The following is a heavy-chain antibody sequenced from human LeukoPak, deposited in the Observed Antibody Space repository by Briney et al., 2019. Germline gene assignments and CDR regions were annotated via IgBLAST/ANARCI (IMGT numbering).Heavy chain of an antibody. CDR1: GYSISSGYY. D-gene: IGHD3-3*01. J-gene: IGHJ4*02. Sequence: SETLSLTCAVSGYSISSGYYWGWIRQPPGKGLEWIGSIYHSGSTYYNPSLKSRVTISVDTSKNQFSLKLSSVTAADTAVYYCARRWGDFWSGYYDYWGRGTLVTVSS. V-gene: IGHV4-38-2*01. CDR3: ARRWGDFWSGYYDY. CDR2: IYHSGST.